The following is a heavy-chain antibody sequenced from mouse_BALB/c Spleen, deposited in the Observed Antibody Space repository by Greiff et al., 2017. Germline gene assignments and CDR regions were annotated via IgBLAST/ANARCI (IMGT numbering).Heavy chain of an antibody. J-gene: IGHJ2*01. Sequence: QVHVKQSGAELVRPGSSVKISCKASGYAFSSYWMNWVKQRPGQGLEWIGQIYPGDGDTNYNGKFKGKATLTADKSSSTAYMQLSSLTSEDSAVYFCAVVLRDYFDYWGQGTTLTVSS. CDR2: IYPGDGDT. CDR3: AVVLRDYFDY. CDR1: GYAFSSYW. V-gene: IGHV1-80*01. D-gene: IGHD1-1*01.